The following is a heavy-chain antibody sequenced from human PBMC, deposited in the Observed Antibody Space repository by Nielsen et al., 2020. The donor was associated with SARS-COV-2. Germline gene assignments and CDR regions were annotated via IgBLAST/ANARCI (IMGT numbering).Heavy chain of an antibody. Sequence: SLKISCAASGFTFDDYAMHWVRQAPGKGLEWVSGISWNSGSIGYADSVKGRFTNSRDNAKNSLYLQMNSLRAEDTALYYCAKAIVVTAILDYYGMDVWGQGTTVTVSS. D-gene: IGHD2-21*02. V-gene: IGHV3-9*01. CDR3: AKAIVVTAILDYYGMDV. CDR2: ISWNSGSI. J-gene: IGHJ6*02. CDR1: GFTFDDYA.